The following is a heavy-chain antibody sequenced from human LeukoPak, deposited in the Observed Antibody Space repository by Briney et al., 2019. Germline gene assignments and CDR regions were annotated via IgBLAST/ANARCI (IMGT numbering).Heavy chain of an antibody. CDR3: AKDRDITIFGVVSLFDY. Sequence: GGSLRLSCAAFGFTFSSYAMNWVRQAPGKGLECVSVISGSGGSTYYADSVKGRFTISRDNSKNTLYLQMNSLRAEDTAVYYCAKDRDITIFGVVSLFDYWGQGTLVTVSS. CDR1: GFTFSSYA. CDR2: ISGSGGST. J-gene: IGHJ4*02. V-gene: IGHV3-23*01. D-gene: IGHD3-3*01.